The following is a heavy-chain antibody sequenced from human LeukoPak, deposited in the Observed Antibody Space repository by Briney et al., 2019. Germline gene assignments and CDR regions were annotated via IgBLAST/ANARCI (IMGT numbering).Heavy chain of an antibody. CDR2: IYYTGHT. CDR3: TGNSEYGTTSNYFAY. D-gene: IGHD1-1*01. CDR1: GGSISSSSYY. V-gene: IGHV4-39*01. J-gene: IGHJ4*02. Sequence: PSETLSLTCTVSGGSISSSSYYWGWIRQPPGKGLEWIGSIYYTGHTYYNPSLKSRVTISVDTSKNQFSLKLSSVTAADTAVYYCTGNSEYGTTSNYFAYWGQGTLVTVSS.